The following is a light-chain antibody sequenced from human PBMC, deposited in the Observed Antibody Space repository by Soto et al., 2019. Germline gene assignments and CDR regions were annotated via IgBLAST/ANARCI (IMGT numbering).Light chain of an antibody. CDR2: DAS. CDR3: QQCDNSPLT. J-gene: IGKJ4*01. V-gene: IGKV3-20*01. Sequence: EIVLTQSPGTLSLSPGERATLSCRTSQSVTTSYLAWYQQKPGQAPRLLIYDASNRATGIPARFSGSGSGTDFTLTISRLEPEDFAVYYCQQCDNSPLTFGGGTKVDIK. CDR1: QSVTTSY.